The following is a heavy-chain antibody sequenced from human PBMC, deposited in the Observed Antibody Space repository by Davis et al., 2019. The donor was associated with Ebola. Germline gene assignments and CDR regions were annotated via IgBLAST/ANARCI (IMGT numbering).Heavy chain of an antibody. J-gene: IGHJ6*02. Sequence: GESLKISCEASGFPFSDYAMHWVRQAPGKGLEWVAVIWSDGLNHYYTNSVKGRFAISRDNSKNTVYLQLNRLRADDTALYYCASSPSGVYYGMDVWGQGTTVTVSS. V-gene: IGHV3-33*01. CDR3: ASSPSGVYYGMDV. CDR2: IWSDGLNH. D-gene: IGHD3-10*01. CDR1: GFPFSDYA.